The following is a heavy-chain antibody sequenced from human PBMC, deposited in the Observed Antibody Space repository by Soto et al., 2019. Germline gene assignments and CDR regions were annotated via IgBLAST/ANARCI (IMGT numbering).Heavy chain of an antibody. J-gene: IGHJ4*02. V-gene: IGHV1-18*01. Sequence: ASVKVSCKASGYTFTSYGISWVRQAPGQGLEWMGWISAYNGNTNYAQKLQGRVTMTTDTSTSTAYMELRSLRSDDTAVYYCARAPGIYGSGSPVGYWGQGTLVTVSS. CDR2: ISAYNGNT. CDR1: GYTFTSYG. CDR3: ARAPGIYGSGSPVGY. D-gene: IGHD3-10*01.